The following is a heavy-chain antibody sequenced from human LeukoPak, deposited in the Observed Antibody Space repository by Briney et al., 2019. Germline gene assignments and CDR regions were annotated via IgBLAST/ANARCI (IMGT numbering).Heavy chain of an antibody. Sequence: ASVKVSCKASGYTFTGYFMHWVRQAPGQGLVWMGWIKPDSGGTAYAQKFQGRVTMTRDPSISTAYMELSRLRSDDTAVYYCASLGYSIKPYYMDVWGKGTTVTVSS. CDR2: IKPDSGGT. CDR3: ASLGYSIKPYYMDV. J-gene: IGHJ6*03. V-gene: IGHV1-2*02. D-gene: IGHD6-13*01. CDR1: GYTFTGYF.